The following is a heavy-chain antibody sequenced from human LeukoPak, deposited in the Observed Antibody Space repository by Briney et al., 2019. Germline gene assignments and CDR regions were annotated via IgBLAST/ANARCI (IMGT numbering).Heavy chain of an antibody. CDR3: AKLRSGSFDI. J-gene: IGHJ3*02. CDR2: ISWNSGSI. CDR1: GFTFGDYA. V-gene: IGHV3-9*03. Sequence: GGSLRLSCAASGFTFGDYAMHWVRQAPGKGLEWVSGISWNSGSIVYADCVKCRFTISRDTAKNSLYLKMNSLRAEHMALYYCAKLRSGSFDIWGQGTMVTVSS.